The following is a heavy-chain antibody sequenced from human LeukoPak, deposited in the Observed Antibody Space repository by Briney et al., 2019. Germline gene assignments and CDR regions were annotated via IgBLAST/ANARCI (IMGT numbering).Heavy chain of an antibody. CDR3: ARGSEWLVEYYFDY. CDR2: IYTSGST. Sequence: SETLSLTCTVSGGSISSYYWSWIRQPAGKGLEWIGRIYTSGSTNYNPSLKSRVTMSVDTSKNQFSLKLSSVTAADTAVYYCARGSEWLVEYYFDYWGQGTLVTVSS. V-gene: IGHV4-4*07. CDR1: GGSISSYY. D-gene: IGHD5-12*01. J-gene: IGHJ4*02.